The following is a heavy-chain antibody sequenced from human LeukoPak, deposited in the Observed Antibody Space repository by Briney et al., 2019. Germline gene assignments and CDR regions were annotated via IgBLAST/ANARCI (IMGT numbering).Heavy chain of an antibody. V-gene: IGHV3-7*03. CDR1: GFTFSSYW. CDR3: ARDSHRYCSSTSCPSRDYYMDV. CDR2: IKQDGSEK. D-gene: IGHD2-2*01. Sequence: GGSLRLSCAASGFTFSSYWMSWVRQAPGKGLEWVANIKQDGSEKYYVDSVKGRFTISRDNAKNSLYLQMNRLRAEDTAVYYCARDSHRYCSSTSCPSRDYYMDVWGKGTTVTVS. J-gene: IGHJ6*03.